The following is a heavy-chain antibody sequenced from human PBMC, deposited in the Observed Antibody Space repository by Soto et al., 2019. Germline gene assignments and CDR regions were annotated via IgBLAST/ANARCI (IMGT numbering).Heavy chain of an antibody. J-gene: IGHJ4*02. CDR1: GFYFDNYG. CDR3: AREGSIIIPPVSDF. D-gene: IGHD2-2*01. Sequence: PWGSLRLSCAVSGFYFDNYGINFVRQPPGKGLEWVSSVSKSGYTYYSDSVKGRFTISRDNAKNSVSLQMNSLRAEDTAVYYCAREGSIIIPPVSDFWGQGTLVTVSS. CDR2: VSKSGYT. V-gene: IGHV3-21*01.